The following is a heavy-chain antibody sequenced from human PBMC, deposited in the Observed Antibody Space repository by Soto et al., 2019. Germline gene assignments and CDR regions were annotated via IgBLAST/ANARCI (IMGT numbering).Heavy chain of an antibody. V-gene: IGHV3-30-3*01. Sequence: GVALRLSCTASGFTFSSYAMHWVRPAPGKGLEWVAVISYDGSNKYYADSVKGRFTISRDNSKNTLYLQMNSLRAEDTAVYYCAYGSGSYDLTYYFDYWGQGTLVTVSS. D-gene: IGHD3-10*01. CDR2: ISYDGSNK. J-gene: IGHJ4*02. CDR1: GFTFSSYA. CDR3: AYGSGSYDLTYYFDY.